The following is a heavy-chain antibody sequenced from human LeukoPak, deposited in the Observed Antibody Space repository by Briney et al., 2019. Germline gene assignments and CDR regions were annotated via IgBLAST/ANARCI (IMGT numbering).Heavy chain of an antibody. V-gene: IGHV3-9*01. CDR1: GFTFDDYA. CDR2: ISWNSGSI. D-gene: IGHD6-13*01. J-gene: IGHJ4*02. CDR3: AKEGSAAAPFDY. Sequence: GGSLRLSCAASGFTFDDYAMHWVRQAPGKGLEWVSGISWNSGSIGYADSVKGRFTISRGNAKNSLYLQMNSLRAEDTALYYCAKEGSAAAPFDYWGQGTLVAVSS.